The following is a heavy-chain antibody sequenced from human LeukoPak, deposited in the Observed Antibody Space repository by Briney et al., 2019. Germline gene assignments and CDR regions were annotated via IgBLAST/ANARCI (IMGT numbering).Heavy chain of an antibody. CDR1: GFTFDDYA. CDR3: AKDKFDGSGSFYFDY. J-gene: IGHJ4*02. Sequence: GKSLRLSCAASGFTFDDYAMHWVRQAPGKGLEWVSLISWDGGRTYYADSVKGRFTISRDNSENSLYLQMNSLRAEDTALYYCAKDKFDGSGSFYFDYWGQGTLVTVSS. CDR2: ISWDGGRT. V-gene: IGHV3-43D*03. D-gene: IGHD3-10*01.